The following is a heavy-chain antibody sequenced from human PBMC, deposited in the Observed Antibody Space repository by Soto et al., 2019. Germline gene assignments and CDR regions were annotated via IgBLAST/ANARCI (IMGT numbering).Heavy chain of an antibody. Sequence: QITLKESGPTLVKPTQTLTLTCSFSGFSLTTGGVAVGWIRQPPGKALEWLALIYWNDDKRYSPSLKNRLTVTKDTSTNQVVLTLTNMDPVDTATYYCAHKLRYSDAMDVWGQGTTVTVSS. CDR1: GFSLTTGGVA. D-gene: IGHD3-9*01. V-gene: IGHV2-5*01. CDR3: AHKLRYSDAMDV. J-gene: IGHJ6*02. CDR2: IYWNDDK.